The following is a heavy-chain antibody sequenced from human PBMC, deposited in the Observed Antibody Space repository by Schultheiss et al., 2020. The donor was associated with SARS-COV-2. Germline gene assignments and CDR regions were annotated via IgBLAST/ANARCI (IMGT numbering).Heavy chain of an antibody. CDR3: ARGRVGVAAAGIFDY. J-gene: IGHJ4*02. V-gene: IGHV3-33*08. Sequence: GGSLRLSCAASGFTFSSYSMNWVRQAPGKGLEWVAVIWYDGSNKYYADSVKGRFTISRDNSKNTLYLQMNSLRAEDTAVYYCARGRVGVAAAGIFDYWGQGTLVTVSS. CDR2: IWYDGSNK. D-gene: IGHD6-13*01. CDR1: GFTFSSYS.